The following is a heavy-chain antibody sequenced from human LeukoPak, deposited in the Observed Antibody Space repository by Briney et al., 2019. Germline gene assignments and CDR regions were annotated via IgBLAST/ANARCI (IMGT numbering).Heavy chain of an antibody. V-gene: IGHV3-48*04. CDR1: GFTFSSYA. CDR3: ARDTVYCSGGSCYGAKPGDYYYGMDV. Sequence: GGSLRLSCAASGFTFSSYAINWVRQAPGKGLEWVSYIDSSSSAIYYADSVKGRFTISRDNAKNSLYLQMNSLRAEDTAVYYCARDTVYCSGGSCYGAKPGDYYYGMDVWGQGTTVTVSS. CDR2: IDSSSSAI. D-gene: IGHD2-15*01. J-gene: IGHJ6*02.